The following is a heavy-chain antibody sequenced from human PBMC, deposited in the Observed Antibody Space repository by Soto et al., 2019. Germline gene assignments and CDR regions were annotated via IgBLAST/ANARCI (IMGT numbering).Heavy chain of an antibody. D-gene: IGHD6-13*01. CDR1: GYTFTSYY. Sequence: ASVKVSCKASGYTFTSYYMHWVRQAPGQGLEWMGIINPSGGSTSYAQKFQGRVTMTRDTSTSTVYMELSSLRSEDTAVYYCARAARSIGSSPLFDYWGQGTLVTVSS. V-gene: IGHV1-46*03. J-gene: IGHJ4*02. CDR2: INPSGGST. CDR3: ARAARSIGSSPLFDY.